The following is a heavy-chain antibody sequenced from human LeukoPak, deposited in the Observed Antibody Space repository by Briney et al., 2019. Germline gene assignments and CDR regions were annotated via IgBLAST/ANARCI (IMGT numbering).Heavy chain of an antibody. J-gene: IGHJ4*02. CDR3: ARALYDSSGYYSHFDY. CDR2: ITRSSNYR. Sequence: GGSLRLSCAASGFTFSSYTLNWVRQAPGKGLEWVSSITRSSNYRYYSDSMKGRFTISRDNAKKSLYLQMNSLRAEDTAVYYCARALYDSSGYYSHFDYWGQGTLVTVSS. V-gene: IGHV3-21*01. D-gene: IGHD3-22*01. CDR1: GFTFSSYT.